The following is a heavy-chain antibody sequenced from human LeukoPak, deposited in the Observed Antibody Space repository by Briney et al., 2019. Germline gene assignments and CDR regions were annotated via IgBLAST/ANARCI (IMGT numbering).Heavy chain of an antibody. V-gene: IGHV3-74*01. D-gene: IGHD1-14*01. CDR3: ARGGVNPVDH. Sequence: GGSLRLSCAASGFPFNSFWMHWVRQAPGKGLVWVSDMNEYSTTIRYADSVKGRFTISRDNAKSILYLQMNNLRAEDTAMYFCARGGVNPVDHWGQGTLVSVSS. CDR2: MNEYSTTI. CDR1: GFPFNSFW. J-gene: IGHJ4*02.